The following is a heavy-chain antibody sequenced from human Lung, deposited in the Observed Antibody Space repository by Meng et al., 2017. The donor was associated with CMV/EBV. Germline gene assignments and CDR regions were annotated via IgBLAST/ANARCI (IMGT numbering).Heavy chain of an antibody. J-gene: IGHJ6*02. D-gene: IGHD1-26*01. CDR3: ARAPIVGATRAWFYYGMDV. CDR1: GGSFSGYC. CDR2: INHSGST. Sequence: SQTLSLTXSVYGGSFSGYCWSWIRQPPGKGLEWIGEINHSGSTNYNPSLKSRVTISVDTSKNQFSLKLSSVTAADTAVYYCARAPIVGATRAWFYYGMDVWGQGTXVTVSS. V-gene: IGHV4-34*01.